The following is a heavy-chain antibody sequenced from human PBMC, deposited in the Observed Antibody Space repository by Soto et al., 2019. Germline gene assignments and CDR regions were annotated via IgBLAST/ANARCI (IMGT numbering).Heavy chain of an antibody. CDR2: IKQDGSEK. CDR1: GFTFSSYW. V-gene: IGHV3-7*01. Sequence: GGSLRLSCAASGFTFSSYWMSWVRQAPGKGLEWVANIKQDGSEKYYVDSVKGRFTISRDNAKNSLYLQMNSLRAEDTAVYYCARDLIPRVNWFDPWGQGTLVTVSS. CDR3: ARDLIPRVNWFDP. J-gene: IGHJ5*02. D-gene: IGHD2-8*01.